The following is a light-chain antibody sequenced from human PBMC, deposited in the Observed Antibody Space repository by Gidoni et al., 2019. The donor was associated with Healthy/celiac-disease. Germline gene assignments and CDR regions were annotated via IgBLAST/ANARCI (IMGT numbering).Light chain of an antibody. V-gene: IGKV3-20*01. J-gene: IGKJ2*01. Sequence: IVLTQSPVTLSLSPGERATLSCRASQSVSSSYLAWYQQKPGQDPRLLIYGASSRATGIPDRFSGSGSGTDFSLTISRLEPEDFAVYYCQQYGSSPYTFGQXTKLEIK. CDR3: QQYGSSPYT. CDR2: GAS. CDR1: QSVSSSY.